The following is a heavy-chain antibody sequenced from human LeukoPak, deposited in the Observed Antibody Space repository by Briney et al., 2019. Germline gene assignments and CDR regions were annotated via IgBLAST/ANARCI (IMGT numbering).Heavy chain of an antibody. Sequence: SETLSLTCTVSGGSISSYYWSWIRQPPGKGLEWIAYNYNSGSTNYNPSLKSRVTISVDTSKNQFSLKLSSVTAADTAVYYCASSSTSDYDALDIWGQGTMVTVSS. CDR3: ASSSTSDYDALDI. CDR2: NYNSGST. J-gene: IGHJ3*02. V-gene: IGHV4-59*08. D-gene: IGHD2-2*01. CDR1: GGSISSYY.